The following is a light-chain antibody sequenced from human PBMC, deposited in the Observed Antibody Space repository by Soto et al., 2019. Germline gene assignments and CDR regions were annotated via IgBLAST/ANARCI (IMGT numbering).Light chain of an antibody. CDR2: EVS. Sequence: QSALTQPPSASGSPGQSVTISCTGTSSDVGGYNYVSWYQQHPGKAPKLMIYEVSKRPSGVPDRFSGSKSGNTASLTVSGLQAEDEADYYGSSYAGSNNFAFGGGTKVTVL. CDR1: SSDVGGYNY. J-gene: IGLJ2*01. CDR3: SSYAGSNNFA. V-gene: IGLV2-8*01.